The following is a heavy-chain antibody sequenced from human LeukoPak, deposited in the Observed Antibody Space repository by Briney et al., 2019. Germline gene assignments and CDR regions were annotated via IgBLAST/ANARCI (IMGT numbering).Heavy chain of an antibody. Sequence: SETLSLTCTVSGGPNSSYYWSWIRQPSGKGLEWIGYNYYSGSTNYNPSLKSRVTISVDTSKNQFSLKLSSVTAADTAVYYCARSYYDFWSGYYSGNYFDYWGQGTLVTVSS. D-gene: IGHD3-3*01. CDR1: GGPNSSYY. J-gene: IGHJ4*02. V-gene: IGHV4-59*01. CDR3: ARSYYDFWSGYYSGNYFDY. CDR2: NYYSGST.